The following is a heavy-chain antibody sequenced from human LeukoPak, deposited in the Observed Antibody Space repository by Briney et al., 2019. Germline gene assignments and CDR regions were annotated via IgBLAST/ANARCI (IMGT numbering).Heavy chain of an antibody. V-gene: IGHV3-23*01. CDR1: GFTFSNYA. D-gene: IGHD3-22*01. CDR3: AKDPVNYYGSSEYNWSDP. J-gene: IGHJ5*02. CDR2: ISGSGGST. Sequence: GGSLGLSCAASGFTFSNYAMSWVRQAPGKGLEWVSAISGSGGSTYYADSVKGRFTISRDNSKNTLYLQMNSLRAEDTAVYYCAKDPVNYYGSSEYNWSDPWGQGTLVTVSS.